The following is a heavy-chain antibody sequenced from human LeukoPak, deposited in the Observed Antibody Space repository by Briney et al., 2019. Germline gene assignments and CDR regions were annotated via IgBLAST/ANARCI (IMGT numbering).Heavy chain of an antibody. Sequence: ASVKVSCKASGYTFSSNDINWVRQATGQGLEWMGWMNPHSGNTGYAQKFQGRVTTTRNSSISTAYMELSSLRSEDTAVYYCATSPQGGYWASQYYYMDVWGKGTTVTVSS. CDR1: GYTFSSND. CDR3: ATSPQGGYWASQYYYMDV. J-gene: IGHJ6*03. V-gene: IGHV1-8*01. D-gene: IGHD1-26*01. CDR2: MNPHSGNT.